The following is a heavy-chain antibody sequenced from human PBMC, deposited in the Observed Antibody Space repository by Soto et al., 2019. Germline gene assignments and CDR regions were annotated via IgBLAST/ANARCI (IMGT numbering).Heavy chain of an antibody. J-gene: IGHJ3*02. D-gene: IGHD3-10*01. CDR1: GYTFTSYG. CDR3: ARGGGSYYGSGSSNAFDI. V-gene: IGHV1-18*01. Sequence: ASVKVSCKASGYTFTSYGISWVRQAPGHGLEWMGWISAYNGNTNYAQKLQGRVTMTTDTSTSTAYMELRSLRSDDPAVYYCARGGGSYYGSGSSNAFDIWGQGTMVTVSS. CDR2: ISAYNGNT.